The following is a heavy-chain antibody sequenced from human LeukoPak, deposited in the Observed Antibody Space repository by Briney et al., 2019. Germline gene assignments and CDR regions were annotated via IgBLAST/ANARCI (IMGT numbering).Heavy chain of an antibody. CDR1: GFTFSTYW. D-gene: IGHD3-22*01. J-gene: IGHJ4*02. CDR2: IMYDGSQK. V-gene: IGHV3-7*01. CDR3: ARDRSSGYSEAFDY. Sequence: PGGSLRLSCAASGFTFSTYWMTWVRQAPGKGLEWVASIMYDGSQKYYVDSVKGRFTVSRDNAKNSLYLQMNSLRAEDTAVYYCARDRSSGYSEAFDYWGQGTLVTVSS.